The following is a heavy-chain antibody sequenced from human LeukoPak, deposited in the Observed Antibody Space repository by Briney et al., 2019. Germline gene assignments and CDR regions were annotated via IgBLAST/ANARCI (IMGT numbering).Heavy chain of an antibody. CDR1: GGSINSASYY. J-gene: IGHJ5*02. CDR2: IYYSGVT. V-gene: IGHV4-39*01. D-gene: IGHD1-1*01. CDR3: VGRKSTTPNWFDP. Sequence: SETLSLACTVSGGSINSASYYWGWIRQSPGKGLEWIGAIYYSGVTFYNPSLKSRVTISVDTSKNQFSLKLTSVTAADTSIYYCVGRKSTTPNWFDPWGQGTLVTVSS.